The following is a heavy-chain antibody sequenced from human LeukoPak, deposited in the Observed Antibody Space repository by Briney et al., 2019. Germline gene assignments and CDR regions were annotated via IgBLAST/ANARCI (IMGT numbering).Heavy chain of an antibody. D-gene: IGHD3-3*01. CDR3: ARGISPYYDFWSGYSDPGHFDY. V-gene: IGHV4-39*01. CDR2: IYYSGST. Sequence: SETLSLTCTVSGGSISSSSYYWGWIRQPPGKGLEWIGSIYYSGSTYYNPSLKSRVTISVDTSKNQFSLKLSSVTAADTAVYYCARGISPYYDFWSGYSDPGHFDYWGQGTLVTVSS. J-gene: IGHJ4*02. CDR1: GGSISSSSYY.